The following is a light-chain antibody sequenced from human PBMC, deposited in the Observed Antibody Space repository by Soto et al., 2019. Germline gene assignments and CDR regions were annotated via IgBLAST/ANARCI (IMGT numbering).Light chain of an antibody. CDR2: GAS. Sequence: LFTQSPSALSLTPREKAPLSCRASQSVSSSQLAWYQQRPGQAPRLLVYGASTRAAGIPDRFSGSGSGTDFTLTISRLEPEDFALYYCQQYGGSLTFGGGAKV. J-gene: IGKJ4*01. V-gene: IGKV3-20*01. CDR1: QSVSSSQ. CDR3: QQYGGSLT.